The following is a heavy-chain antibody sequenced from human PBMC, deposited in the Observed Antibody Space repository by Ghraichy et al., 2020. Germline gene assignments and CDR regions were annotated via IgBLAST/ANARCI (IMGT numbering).Heavy chain of an antibody. Sequence: GGSLRLSCAASGFTFSSYSMNWVRQAPGKGLEWVSYISSSSSTIYYADSVKGRFTISRDNAKNSLYLQMNSLRAEDTAVYYCARGNPCSGGSCHVVFDYWGQGTLVTVSS. CDR2: ISSSSSTI. CDR3: ARGNPCSGGSCHVVFDY. J-gene: IGHJ4*02. D-gene: IGHD2-15*01. V-gene: IGHV3-48*01. CDR1: GFTFSSYS.